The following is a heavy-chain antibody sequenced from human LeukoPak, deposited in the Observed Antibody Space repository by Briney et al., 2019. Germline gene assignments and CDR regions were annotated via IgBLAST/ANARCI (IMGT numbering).Heavy chain of an antibody. Sequence: GESLRLSCAASGFTFSNYAMNWVRQAPGKGLEWVSGMSGSGDGTYYADSVKGRFTISRDNSKNTLYLRMNTLRAEDTAVYYCAKRSDYGDDSNYFDYWGQGTLVTVSS. CDR1: GFTFSNYA. D-gene: IGHD4-23*01. J-gene: IGHJ4*02. CDR2: MSGSGDGT. V-gene: IGHV3-23*01. CDR3: AKRSDYGDDSNYFDY.